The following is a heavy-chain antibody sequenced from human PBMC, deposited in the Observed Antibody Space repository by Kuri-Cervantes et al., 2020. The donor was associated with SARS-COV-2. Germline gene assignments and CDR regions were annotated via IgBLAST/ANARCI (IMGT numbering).Heavy chain of an antibody. CDR2: ISSSSSYI. Sequence: GGSLRLSCAASGFTFSSYSMNWVRQAPGKGLEWVSSISSSSSYIYYADSVKGRFTISRDNAKNSLYLQMNSLRAEDTAVYYCARDKPTYYYDSSGYYYEYYFDYWGQGTLVTVSS. J-gene: IGHJ4*02. V-gene: IGHV3-21*01. D-gene: IGHD3-22*01. CDR3: ARDKPTYYYDSSGYYYEYYFDY. CDR1: GFTFSSYS.